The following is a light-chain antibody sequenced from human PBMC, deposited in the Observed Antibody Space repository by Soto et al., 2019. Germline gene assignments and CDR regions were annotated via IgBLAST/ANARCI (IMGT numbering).Light chain of an antibody. CDR2: EVS. Sequence: QSALTQPASVSGSPGQSITISCTGTSSDVGGYNYVSWYQQHPDKAPKLMIYEVSKRPSGVSNRFSGSKSGNTASLTISGLQAEDEADYYCCSYEASSNFRVFGTGTKLTVL. CDR3: CSYEASSNFRV. CDR1: SSDVGGYNY. V-gene: IGLV2-23*02. J-gene: IGLJ1*01.